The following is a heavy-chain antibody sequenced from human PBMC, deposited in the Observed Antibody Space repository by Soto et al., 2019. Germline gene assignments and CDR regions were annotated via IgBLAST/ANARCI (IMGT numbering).Heavy chain of an antibody. V-gene: IGHV4-34*01. CDR2: VNHGGTS. Sequence: PSETLSLTCAVHGGSFSGYYWDWIRQPPGKGLEWIGEVNHGGTSNYNPSLKSRAIISVDTSKNQFSLKLTSVTAEDTALYYCARGPNFDYWGQGALVTVSS. CDR3: ARGPNFDY. CDR1: GGSFSGYY. J-gene: IGHJ4*02.